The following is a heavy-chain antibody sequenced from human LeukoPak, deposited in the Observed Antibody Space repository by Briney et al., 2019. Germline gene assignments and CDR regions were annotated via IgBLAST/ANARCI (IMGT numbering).Heavy chain of an antibody. Sequence: SQTLSLTRTVSGGSISSGSYYWSWIRQPAGKGLEWIGRIYTSGSTNYNPSLKSRVTISIDTSKNQFSLKLSSVTAADTAVYYCARDTWGTTYYFDYWGLGTLVTVSS. CDR2: IYTSGST. CDR3: ARDTWGTTYYFDY. J-gene: IGHJ4*02. V-gene: IGHV4-61*02. D-gene: IGHD3-16*01. CDR1: GGSISSGSYY.